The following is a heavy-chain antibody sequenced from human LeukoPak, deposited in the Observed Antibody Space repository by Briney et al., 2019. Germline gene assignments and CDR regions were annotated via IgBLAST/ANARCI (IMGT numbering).Heavy chain of an antibody. V-gene: IGHV3-23*01. CDR3: AKDRVVTTDYFDY. Sequence: GGSLRLSCAASGFTFSSYAMSWVRQAPGKGLEWVSAISGSGGSTYYADSVKGRFTISRNNSKNTLYLQMNSLRAEDTAVYYCAKDRVVTTDYFDYWGQGTLVTVSS. CDR2: ISGSGGST. J-gene: IGHJ4*02. D-gene: IGHD2-21*02. CDR1: GFTFSSYA.